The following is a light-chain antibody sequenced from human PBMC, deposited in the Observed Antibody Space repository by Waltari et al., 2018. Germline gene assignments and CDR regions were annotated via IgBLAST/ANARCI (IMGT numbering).Light chain of an antibody. Sequence: DIVLTQSPGTLSLSPGDRATLSCRASQSVNRYLAWYKHKPGQAPRLLIYDASNRATGIPARFSGSGSGTDFTLTISSLEPEDFAVYYCQQRANWPPVTFGQGTRLEIK. CDR2: DAS. J-gene: IGKJ5*01. V-gene: IGKV3-11*01. CDR3: QQRANWPPVT. CDR1: QSVNRY.